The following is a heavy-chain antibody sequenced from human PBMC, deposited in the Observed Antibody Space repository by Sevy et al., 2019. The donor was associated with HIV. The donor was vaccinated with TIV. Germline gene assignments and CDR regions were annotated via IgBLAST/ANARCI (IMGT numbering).Heavy chain of an antibody. CDR3: ARSQHFSGDYADYAFDV. CDR1: GGSISKPNYY. Sequence: SETLSLTCSVSGGSISKPNYYWGWIRQPPGKGLEWIGSIYYSGATSYNPSLESRVTTSVDTSNNRFSLILTSVTAADTAVYYCARSQHFSGDYADYAFDVWGQGTMVTVSS. V-gene: IGHV4-39*01. CDR2: IYYSGAT. D-gene: IGHD4-17*01. J-gene: IGHJ3*01.